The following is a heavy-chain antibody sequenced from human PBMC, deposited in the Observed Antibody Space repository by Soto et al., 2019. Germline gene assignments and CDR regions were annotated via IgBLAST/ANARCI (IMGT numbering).Heavy chain of an antibody. CDR3: ARGGDSSSLRAFYSCGFDV. Sequence: QVQLVQSGAEVKKPGSSVKVSCKASGGTFNTYSFGWLRQAPGQGLQWMGSIIPFIGAPNYAQNFQDRVTITADESTTTAYMELSGLKSEDTAVYFCARGGDSSSLRAFYSCGFDVWGQGTSVTVSS. CDR2: IIPFIGAP. D-gene: IGHD6-6*01. CDR1: GGTFNTYS. J-gene: IGHJ6*02. V-gene: IGHV1-69*18.